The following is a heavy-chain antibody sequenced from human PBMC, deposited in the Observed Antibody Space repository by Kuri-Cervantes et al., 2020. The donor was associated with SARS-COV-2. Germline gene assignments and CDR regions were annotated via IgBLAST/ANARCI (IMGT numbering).Heavy chain of an antibody. CDR1: GYTFTSYA. D-gene: IGHD3-10*01. V-gene: IGHV1-3*01. CDR3: ARIAPSERDYYGSGSFDY. Sequence: ASVKVSCKASGYTFTSYAMHWVRQAPGQRLEWMGWINAGNGNTKYSQKFQGRVTITRDTSASTAYMELSSLRSEDTAVYYCARIAPSERDYYGSGSFDYWGQGTLVTVSS. CDR2: INAGNGNT. J-gene: IGHJ4*02.